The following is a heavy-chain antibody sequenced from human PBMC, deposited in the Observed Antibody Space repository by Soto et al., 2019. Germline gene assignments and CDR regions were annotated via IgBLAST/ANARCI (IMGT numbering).Heavy chain of an antibody. Sequence: QVQLVQSGAEVKKPGSSVKVSCKASGGTFSSYAISWVRQAPGQGLEWMGGIIPIFGTANYAQKFQGRVTITGDKSPSTAYRGLSGRGPEDTAGNSCASRWGGQLLLDYWGQGTLVTVSS. J-gene: IGHJ4*02. CDR2: IIPIFGTA. CDR3: ASRWGGQLLLDY. V-gene: IGHV1-69*06. CDR1: GGTFSSYA. D-gene: IGHD2-2*01.